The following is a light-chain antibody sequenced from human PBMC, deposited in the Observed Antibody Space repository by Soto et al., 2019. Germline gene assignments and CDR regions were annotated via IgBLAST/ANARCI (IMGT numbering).Light chain of an antibody. Sequence: DIQMTQSPSSLSASVGDRLTITCRASQSISTYLAWYQQKPGRAPTLLISGVSTLHTGGPSRFSGSGSGTDFTLNISSVLPEDSATYYCQQTFRTPWTFGLGTKVEI. V-gene: IGKV1-39*01. CDR2: GVS. CDR3: QQTFRTPWT. J-gene: IGKJ1*01. CDR1: QSISTY.